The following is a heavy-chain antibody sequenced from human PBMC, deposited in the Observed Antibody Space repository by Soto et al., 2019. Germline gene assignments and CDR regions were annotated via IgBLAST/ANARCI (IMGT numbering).Heavy chain of an antibody. D-gene: IGHD1-26*01. CDR1: GYTFTSYG. J-gene: IGHJ4*02. V-gene: IGHV1-18*01. Sequence: QVQLVQSGAAVKKPGASVKVSCKASGYTFTSYGISWVRQAPGQGLEWMGWISAYNGNTNYSQKLQGRVTMTTDTSTSKAYMELRSLSSDDTAVYYCARGFWRNSGSYYSYWGQGALVTVSS. CDR3: ARGFWRNSGSYYSY. CDR2: ISAYNGNT.